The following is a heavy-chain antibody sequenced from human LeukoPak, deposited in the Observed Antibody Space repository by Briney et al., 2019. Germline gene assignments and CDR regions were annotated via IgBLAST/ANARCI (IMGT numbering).Heavy chain of an antibody. J-gene: IGHJ4*02. CDR3: TRGVPASSTYYYDY. V-gene: IGHV3-53*01. CDR1: GFSVTYYY. Sequence: GGSLRLSCAASGFSVTYYYMTWVRQAPGKGLEWASVIYSGDYTYYADSVKGRFTISRDNSKNTLYLQMNGLRVEDTAVYYCTRGVPASSTYYYDYWGQGTLVTVSS. D-gene: IGHD6-13*01. CDR2: IYSGDYT.